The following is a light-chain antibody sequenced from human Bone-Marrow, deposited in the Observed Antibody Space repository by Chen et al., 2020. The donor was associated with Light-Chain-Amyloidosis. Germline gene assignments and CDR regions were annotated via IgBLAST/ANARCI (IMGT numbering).Light chain of an antibody. Sequence: SYELPQPPSLSVSPGQTDRITCSGDDLPTKYAYWYQQKPGQAPVVVIHRDTERPSGISGRLSGSRSGTTATLTISGVQAEDEADYHCQSADSSGTYEVIFGGGTKLTVL. J-gene: IGLJ2*01. CDR2: RDT. V-gene: IGLV3-25*03. CDR3: QSADSSGTYEVI. CDR1: DLPTKY.